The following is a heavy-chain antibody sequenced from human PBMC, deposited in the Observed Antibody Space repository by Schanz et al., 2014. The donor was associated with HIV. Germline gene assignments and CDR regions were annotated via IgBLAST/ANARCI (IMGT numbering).Heavy chain of an antibody. Sequence: EVQVVESGGGLVQPGGSLRLSCVGSGFAMSWVRQAPGKGLEWVANINEDGSDKYYVESVKGRFTISRDNSKNTLYLQMNSLRAEDTAVYYCAKVARWDYYGMDVWGQGTTVTVSS. V-gene: IGHV3-7*01. CDR3: AKVARWDYYGMDV. CDR1: GFA. CDR2: INEDGSDK. J-gene: IGHJ6*02.